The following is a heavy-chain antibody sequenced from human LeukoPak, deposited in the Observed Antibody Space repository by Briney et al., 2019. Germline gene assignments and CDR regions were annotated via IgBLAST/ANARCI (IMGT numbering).Heavy chain of an antibody. CDR1: GGTFSSYA. Sequence: SVKVCCKASGGTFSSYAISWVRQAPGQGLEWMRGIIPIFGTANYAQKFQGRVTITTDESTSTAYMELSSLRSEDTAVYYCARGLATVVTPSWFDPWGQGALVTVSS. J-gene: IGHJ5*02. CDR3: ARGLATVVTPSWFDP. V-gene: IGHV1-69*05. CDR2: IIPIFGTA. D-gene: IGHD4-23*01.